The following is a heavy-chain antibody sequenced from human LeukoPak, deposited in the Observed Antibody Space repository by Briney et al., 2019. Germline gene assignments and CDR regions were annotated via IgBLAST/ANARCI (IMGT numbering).Heavy chain of an antibody. CDR1: GFTFSSYS. J-gene: IGHJ4*02. V-gene: IGHV3-21*01. D-gene: IGHD5-12*01. CDR2: ISSSSSYI. Sequence: GGSLRLSCAASGFTFSSYSMNWVRQAPGKGLEWVSSISSSSSYIYYADSVKGRFTISRDNAKNSLYLQMNSLRAEDTAVYYCASQRVATEDYDYWGQGTLVTVSS. CDR3: ASQRVATEDYDY.